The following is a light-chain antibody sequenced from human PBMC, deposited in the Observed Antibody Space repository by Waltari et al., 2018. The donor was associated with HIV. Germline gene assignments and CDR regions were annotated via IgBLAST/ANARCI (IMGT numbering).Light chain of an antibody. CDR1: SSDIGLYNL. V-gene: IGLV2-14*01. CDR2: GFG. Sequence: QSALTQPASVSGSLGQSITISCTGTSSDIGLYNLVSWYQQHPGKAPQLLMLGFGTRPSGVSDRLSGSKSGNTASLTISTLQAEDEADYYCSSYINTDTLVFGGGTKLTVL. J-gene: IGLJ3*02. CDR3: SSYINTDTLV.